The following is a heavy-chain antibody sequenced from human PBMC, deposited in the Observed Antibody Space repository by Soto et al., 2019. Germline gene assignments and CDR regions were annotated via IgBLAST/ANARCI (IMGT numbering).Heavy chain of an antibody. CDR1: GFTFSAYD. V-gene: IGHV3-13*05. Sequence: PGESLKISCAASGFTFSAYDMHWVRQTTGKGLEWVSAIGAADDPYYLGSVKGRFTISRENAKNSLYLQMNSLRAEDTAVCYCARAYSGRLPRRADYYFAMDAWGQGTTVTVSS. CDR2: IGAADDP. D-gene: IGHD2-15*01. J-gene: IGHJ6*02. CDR3: ARAYSGRLPRRADYYFAMDA.